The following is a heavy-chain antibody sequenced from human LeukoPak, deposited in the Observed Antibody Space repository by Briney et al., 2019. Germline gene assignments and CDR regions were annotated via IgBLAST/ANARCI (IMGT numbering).Heavy chain of an antibody. D-gene: IGHD1-14*01. CDR1: GGSISSGDYY. Sequence: SGTLSLTCTVSGGSISSGDYYWSWIRQPPGKGLEWIGYIYYSGSTYYNPSLKSRVTISVDTSKNQFSLKLSSVTAADTAVYYCARGDRDYYGMEVWGQGTTVSVSS. CDR3: ARGDRDYYGMEV. CDR2: IYYSGST. V-gene: IGHV4-30-4*01. J-gene: IGHJ6*02.